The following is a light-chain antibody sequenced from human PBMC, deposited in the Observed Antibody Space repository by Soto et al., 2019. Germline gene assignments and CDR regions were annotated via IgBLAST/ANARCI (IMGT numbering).Light chain of an antibody. CDR2: DAS. CDR3: QQYDSLPRT. CDR1: QDTSNY. J-gene: IGKJ1*01. Sequence: DIQMTQSPSSLSASVGERVTITCQASQDTSNYLNWYQQKPGKAPKLLIYDASNLETGVPSRFSGSGSGTDFNLTISSLQPEDIATYSCQQYDSLPRTFGQGTKVDIK. V-gene: IGKV1-33*01.